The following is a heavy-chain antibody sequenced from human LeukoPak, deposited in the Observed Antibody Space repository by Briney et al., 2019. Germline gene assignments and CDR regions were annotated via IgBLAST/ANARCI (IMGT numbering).Heavy chain of an antibody. CDR2: IYTSGST. CDR1: GGSISSYY. V-gene: IGHV4-4*07. CDR3: ARAEMATTSDAFDI. D-gene: IGHD5-12*01. Sequence: SETLSLTCTVSGGSISSYYWSWIRQPAGKGLEWIGRIYTSGSTNYNPSLKSRVTMSVDRSKNQFSLKLSSVAAADTAVYYCARAEMATTSDAFDIWGQGTMVTVSS. J-gene: IGHJ3*02.